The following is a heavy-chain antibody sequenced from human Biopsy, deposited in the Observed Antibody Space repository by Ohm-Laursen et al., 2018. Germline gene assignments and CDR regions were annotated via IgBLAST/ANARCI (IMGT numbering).Heavy chain of an antibody. J-gene: IGHJ6*02. CDR1: GFKFHDYA. Sequence: SLRLSCAAFGFKFHDYAMRWVRQVPGKGLEWVSSISGSSTYIYYADSVKGRFTISRDNAKNSLSLQMNSLRAADTAVYYCARDRYYGSESYYSHYNMDVWGQGTTVSVSS. CDR3: ARDRYYGSESYYSHYNMDV. CDR2: ISGSSTYI. V-gene: IGHV3-21*01. D-gene: IGHD3-10*01.